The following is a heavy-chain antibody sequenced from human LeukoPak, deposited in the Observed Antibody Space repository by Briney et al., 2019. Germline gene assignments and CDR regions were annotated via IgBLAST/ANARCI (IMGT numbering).Heavy chain of an antibody. CDR1: GYTFTGYY. CDR3: ARDRGYCSSTSCSGPWFDP. Sequence: ASVKVSCKASGYTFTGYYMHWVRLAPGQGLEWMGWINPNSGGTNYAQKFQGRVTMTRDTSISTAYMELSRLRSDDTAVYYCARDRGYCSSTSCSGPWFDPWGQGTLVTVSS. J-gene: IGHJ5*02. D-gene: IGHD2-2*03. CDR2: INPNSGGT. V-gene: IGHV1-2*02.